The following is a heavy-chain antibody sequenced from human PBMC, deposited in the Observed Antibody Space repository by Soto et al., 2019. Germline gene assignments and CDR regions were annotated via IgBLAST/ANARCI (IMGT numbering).Heavy chain of an antibody. V-gene: IGHV3-30-3*01. D-gene: IGHD2-21*02. J-gene: IGHJ3*02. CDR1: RFTFSSYA. Sequence: GGSLRLSCAASRFTFSSYAMHWVRQAPGKGLEWVAVISYDGSNKYYADSVKGRFTISRDNSKNRLYRQMNSLRAEDTAVYYWAGTPDHAAYCGGDCYDDAFDIWGQGTMVTVSS. CDR2: ISYDGSNK. CDR3: AGTPDHAAYCGGDCYDDAFDI.